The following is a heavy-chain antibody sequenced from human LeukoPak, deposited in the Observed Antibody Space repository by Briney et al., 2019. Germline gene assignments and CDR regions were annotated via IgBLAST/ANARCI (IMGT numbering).Heavy chain of an antibody. CDR1: GYTFTSYG. D-gene: IGHD3-10*01. CDR3: ARDRFSGSGSYYNFQGNNYFDY. J-gene: IGHJ4*02. CDR2: ISAYNGNT. V-gene: IGHV1-18*01. Sequence: ASVKVSCKASGYTFTSYGISWVRQAPGQGLEWMGWISAYNGNTNYAQKLQGRVTMTTDTSTSTAYMEVRSLRSDDTAVYYCARDRFSGSGSYYNFQGNNYFDYWGQGTLVTVSS.